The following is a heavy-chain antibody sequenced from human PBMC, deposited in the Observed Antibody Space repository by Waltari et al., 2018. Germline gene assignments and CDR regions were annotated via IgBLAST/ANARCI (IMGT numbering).Heavy chain of an antibody. CDR2: IKQDGSEK. J-gene: IGHJ3*02. CDR1: GFSFRGYW. V-gene: IGHV3-7*01. Sequence: EGQLVESGGGFVQPGGSLRLSCEASGFSFRGYWMSWVRQAPGKGLEWVANIKQDGSEKNYVDSVKGRFTVSRDNAKKSLFLEMNSLRGEDTAVYYCARATYYYDNSGRGAFDIWGQGTRVTVSS. D-gene: IGHD3-22*01. CDR3: ARATYYYDNSGRGAFDI.